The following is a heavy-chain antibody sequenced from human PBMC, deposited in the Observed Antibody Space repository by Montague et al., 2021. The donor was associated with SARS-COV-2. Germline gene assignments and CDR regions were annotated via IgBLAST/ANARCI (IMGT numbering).Heavy chain of an antibody. D-gene: IGHD3-3*01. CDR1: GGSISSSSYY. CDR3: ANMGVGRITIFGVVSRGGLDY. CDR2: IYYSGST. J-gene: IGHJ4*02. V-gene: IGHV4-39*01. Sequence: SETLSLTCTVSGGSISSSSYYRGWIRQPPGKGLEWIGNIYYSGSTYYNPSLKSRVTVSVDTSKNQFSLKLSSVTAADTAVYYCANMGVGRITIFGVVSRGGLDYWGQGTLVTVSS.